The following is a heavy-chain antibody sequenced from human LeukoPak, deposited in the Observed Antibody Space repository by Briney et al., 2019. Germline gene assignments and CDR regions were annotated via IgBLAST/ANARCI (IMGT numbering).Heavy chain of an antibody. D-gene: IGHD6-6*01. J-gene: IGHJ3*01. CDR1: GFTFSDAW. Sequence: GGSLRLSCAASGFTFSDAWMNWVRQAPEKGLEWVGQIRSRTDGGTTDYGAPVKGRFTISRDDSKNTLYLQMNSLKIEDTAVYXXXXXXXRRRFSTSAFDVWGQGTMVTVSS. V-gene: IGHV3-15*01. CDR3: XXXXXRRRFSTSAFDV. CDR2: IRSRTDGGTT.